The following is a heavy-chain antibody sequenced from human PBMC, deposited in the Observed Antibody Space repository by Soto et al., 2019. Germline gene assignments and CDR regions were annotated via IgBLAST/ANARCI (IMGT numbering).Heavy chain of an antibody. CDR1: GYTFTIYA. J-gene: IGHJ3*02. Sequence: VKVSLKSSGYTFTIYAMHFIRQPPGQLLECMRWINADNGNTKYSQKFQVSVTMTRHTYASTAYMELSSLRYEDTAVYFCASAVYDDFDIWGQGTMVTVS. V-gene: IGHV1-3*01. CDR2: INADNGNT. CDR3: ASAVYDDFDI.